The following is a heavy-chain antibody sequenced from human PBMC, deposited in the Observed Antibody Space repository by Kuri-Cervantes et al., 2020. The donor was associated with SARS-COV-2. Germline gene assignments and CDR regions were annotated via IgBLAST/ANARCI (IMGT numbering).Heavy chain of an antibody. D-gene: IGHD1-26*01. CDR1: GFTFSSYG. CDR2: ISYDGSNK. J-gene: IGHJ4*02. V-gene: IGHV3-30*18. Sequence: LSLTCAASGFTFSSYGMHWVRQAPGKGLEWVAVISYDGSNKYYADSVKGRFTSSRDNSKNTLYLQMNSLRAEDTAVYYCAKGYSGSYTAHMKTHRAFDYWGQGTLVTVSS. CDR3: AKGYSGSYTAHMKTHRAFDY.